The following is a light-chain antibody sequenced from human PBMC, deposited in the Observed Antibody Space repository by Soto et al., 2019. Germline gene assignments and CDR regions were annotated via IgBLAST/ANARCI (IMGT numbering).Light chain of an antibody. CDR1: SLNIENNY. CDR3: GTWDRSSLSAGWV. J-gene: IGLJ3*02. CDR2: DNY. V-gene: IGLV1-51*01. Sequence: QSVLTQPPSVSAAPGQKVTISCSGGSLNIENNYVSWYQQLPGTAPKLLIYDNYERPSGVPDRFSGSKSGTSATLDITGLQTGDEADYYCGTWDRSSLSAGWVFGGGTKVTVL.